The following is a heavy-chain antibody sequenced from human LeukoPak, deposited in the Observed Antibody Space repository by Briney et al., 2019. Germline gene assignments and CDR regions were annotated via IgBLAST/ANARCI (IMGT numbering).Heavy chain of an antibody. Sequence: SETLSLTCTVPGGSISSYYWSWIRQPAGKGLEWIGRIYTSGSTNYNPSLKSRVTMSVDTSKNQFSLKLSSVTAADTAVYYCAGYCSSTSCYIRYYGMDVWGQGTTVTVSS. D-gene: IGHD2-2*02. CDR2: IYTSGST. J-gene: IGHJ6*02. V-gene: IGHV4-4*07. CDR3: AGYCSSTSCYIRYYGMDV. CDR1: GGSISSYY.